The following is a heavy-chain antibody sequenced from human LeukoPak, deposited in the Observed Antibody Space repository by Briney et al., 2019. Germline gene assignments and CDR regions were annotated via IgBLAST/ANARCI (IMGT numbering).Heavy chain of an antibody. J-gene: IGHJ3*02. CDR3: ARDGLSGDIVVAPAARGAFDI. D-gene: IGHD2-2*01. CDR2: ISYDGSNK. CDR1: GFTFSSYA. Sequence: GGSLRLSCAASGFTFSSYAMHWVRQAPGKGLEWVAVISYDGSNKYYADSVKGRFTISRDNSKNTLYLQMNSLRAEDTAVYYCARDGLSGDIVVAPAARGAFDIWGQGTMVTVSS. V-gene: IGHV3-30-3*01.